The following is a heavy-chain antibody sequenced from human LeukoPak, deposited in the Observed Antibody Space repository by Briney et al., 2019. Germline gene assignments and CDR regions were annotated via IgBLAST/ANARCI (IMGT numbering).Heavy chain of an antibody. CDR3: ARDSGSYYADY. V-gene: IGHV3-33*01. J-gene: IGHJ4*02. CDR1: GFTFSSYA. D-gene: IGHD1-26*01. Sequence: PGRSLRLSCAASGFTFSSYAMHWVRQAPGKGLEWVAVIWYDGSNEYYADSVKGRFTISRDNSKNTLYLQMNSLRAEDTAVYYCARDSGSYYADYWGQGTLVTVSS. CDR2: IWYDGSNE.